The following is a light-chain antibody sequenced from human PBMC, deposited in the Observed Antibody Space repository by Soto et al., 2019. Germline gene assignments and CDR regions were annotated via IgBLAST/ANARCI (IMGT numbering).Light chain of an antibody. Sequence: EIKLTQSPGTLSLSPGERATLSCRASQNVISNYLAWYQVTPGQAPRLFIYGASSRATDIPDRFTGSGSGSDFTLTITKREPEDFATYYCQQYGRSPLSFGGGTKVEI. CDR3: QQYGRSPLS. V-gene: IGKV3-20*01. J-gene: IGKJ4*01. CDR1: QNVISNY. CDR2: GAS.